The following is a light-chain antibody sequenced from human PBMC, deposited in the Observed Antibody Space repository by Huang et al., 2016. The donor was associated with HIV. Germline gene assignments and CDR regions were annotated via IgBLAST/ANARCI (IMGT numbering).Light chain of an antibody. J-gene: IGKJ3*01. V-gene: IGKV3-11*01. CDR3: QQRSNWPPEIT. Sequence: EIVLTQSPATLSLSPGERATLSCRASQSVSSYLVWYHQKPGQAPRLLIYDASNRATGIPARFSGSGSGTDCTLSISSLEPEDCAVYYCQQRSNWPPEITFGPGTKVDIK. CDR1: QSVSSY. CDR2: DAS.